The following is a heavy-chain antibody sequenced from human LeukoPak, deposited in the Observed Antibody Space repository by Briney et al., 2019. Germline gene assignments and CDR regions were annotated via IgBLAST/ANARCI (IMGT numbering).Heavy chain of an antibody. CDR2: ISNSGSNT. D-gene: IGHD6-6*01. J-gene: IGHJ4*02. Sequence: GGSLRLSCAASRFTFSSYDMSWVRQAPGKGLEWVSTISNSGSNTYYADSVKGRFTISRDNSKNTLSLQMNSLRAEDTAIYYCAKGRPKTFDYWGQGTLVTVSS. CDR3: AKGRPKTFDY. V-gene: IGHV3-23*01. CDR1: RFTFSSYD.